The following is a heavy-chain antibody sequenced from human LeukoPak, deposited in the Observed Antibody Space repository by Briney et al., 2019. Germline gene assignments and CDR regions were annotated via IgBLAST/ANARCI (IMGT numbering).Heavy chain of an antibody. V-gene: IGHV4-59*08. Sequence: SETLSLTCTVSGGSISSDYWSWIRQPPGKGLEWIGYMYNSGSTNYNPSLKSRVTISVDTSKNQFSLKLSSVTAADTAVYYCARHRVGATRDFDYWGQGTLVTVSS. J-gene: IGHJ4*02. D-gene: IGHD1-26*01. CDR3: ARHRVGATRDFDY. CDR1: GGSISSDY. CDR2: MYNSGST.